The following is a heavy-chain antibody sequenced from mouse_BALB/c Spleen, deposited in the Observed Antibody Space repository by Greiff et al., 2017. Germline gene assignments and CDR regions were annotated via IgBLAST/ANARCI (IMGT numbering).Heavy chain of an antibody. CDR1: GFSLTSNG. V-gene: IGHV2-2*02. D-gene: IGHD3-3*01. Sequence: VQLQQSGPGLVQPSQSLSISCTASGFSLTSNGVHWVRQSPGKGLEWLGVIWSGGSTDYNATFISRLSISKENSKGKVFFKMNSLQTNDTAVYYCARKSDSGHWYFDVWGEGTTVTVSS. CDR3: ARKSDSGHWYFDV. J-gene: IGHJ1*01. CDR2: IWSGGST.